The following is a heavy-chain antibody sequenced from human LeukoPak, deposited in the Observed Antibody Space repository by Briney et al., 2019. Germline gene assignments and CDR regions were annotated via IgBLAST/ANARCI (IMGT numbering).Heavy chain of an antibody. CDR3: ARNENSGWGYFDY. CDR2: IGGSNGIT. CDR1: RFTFNSYA. V-gene: IGHV3-23*01. Sequence: GGSLRLSCAASRFTFNSYAMGRVSQAPGKGLEWVSVIGGSNGITFYVGSVKGRFTISRDNSKDTLYLQVNSLRAEDTAVYYCARNENSGWGYFDYWGQGTLVTVSS. J-gene: IGHJ4*02. D-gene: IGHD5-12*01.